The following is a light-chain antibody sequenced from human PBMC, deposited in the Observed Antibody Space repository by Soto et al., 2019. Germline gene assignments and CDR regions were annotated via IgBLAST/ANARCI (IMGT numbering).Light chain of an antibody. J-gene: IGKJ1*01. CDR3: KHSYNTPRT. CDR2: NAY. V-gene: IGKV1-39*01. Sequence: DIQMTQSPSSLFASVGDRLTITCRASQTISNFLNWYQQKPGRAPKLLIYNAYSLQSGVQSRFSGSGSGTDFTLTISSLQPEDFATYYCKHSYNTPRTFGQGTKVDIK. CDR1: QTISNF.